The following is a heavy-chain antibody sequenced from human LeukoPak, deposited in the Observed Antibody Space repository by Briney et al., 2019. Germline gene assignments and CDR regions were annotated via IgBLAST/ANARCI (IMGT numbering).Heavy chain of an antibody. CDR2: IYYSGST. Sequence: PSETLSLTCTVSGGSISSGDYYWSWIRQPPGKGLEWIGYIYYSGSTYYNPSLKSRVTISVDTSKNQFSLKLSSVTAADTAVYYCARQFIAAGLRDAFDIWGQGTMVTVSS. CDR3: ARQFIAAGLRDAFDI. J-gene: IGHJ3*02. CDR1: GGSISSGDYY. V-gene: IGHV4-30-4*01. D-gene: IGHD6-13*01.